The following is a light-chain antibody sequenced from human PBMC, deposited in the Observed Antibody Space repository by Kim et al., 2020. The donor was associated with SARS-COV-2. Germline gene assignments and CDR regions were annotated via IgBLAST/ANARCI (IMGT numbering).Light chain of an antibody. J-gene: IGLJ2*01. CDR2: DVS. V-gene: IGLV2-14*03. Sequence: GQSITFSCTGTSSDVGGYTYVSWYQHHPGKAPKLMIYDVSSRPSGVSNRFSGSKSVNTASLTISGLQAEDEADYYCSSYTSSHTVVFGGGTQLTVL. CDR1: SSDVGGYTY. CDR3: SSYTSSHTVV.